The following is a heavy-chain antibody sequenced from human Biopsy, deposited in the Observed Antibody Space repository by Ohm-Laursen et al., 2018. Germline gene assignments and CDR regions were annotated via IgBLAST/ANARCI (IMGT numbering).Heavy chain of an antibody. J-gene: IGHJ4*02. V-gene: IGHV3-66*01. CDR1: GFTVYNNY. D-gene: IGHD3-16*01. Sequence: SLRLSCAASGFTVYNNYMTWVRQAPGKGLEWVSLIYSGGDTRYAGSVKGRFTISRDSSKNTLYLQMNSLTAEDTAVYYCADAMSIGADWGQGTLVTVSS. CDR2: IYSGGDT. CDR3: ADAMSIGAD.